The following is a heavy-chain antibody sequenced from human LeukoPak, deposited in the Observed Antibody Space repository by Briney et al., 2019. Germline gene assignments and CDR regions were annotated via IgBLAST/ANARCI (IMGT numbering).Heavy chain of an antibody. Sequence: SETLSLTCAVYGGSFSGYYWSWIRQPPGKGLGWIGEINHSGSTNYNPSLKSRVTISVDTSKNQFSLKLSSVTAADTAVYYCARSSMVQGVIITAPLYYFDYWGQGTLVTVSS. CDR3: ARSSMVQGVIITAPLYYFDY. CDR2: INHSGST. D-gene: IGHD3-10*01. J-gene: IGHJ4*02. V-gene: IGHV4-34*01. CDR1: GGSFSGYY.